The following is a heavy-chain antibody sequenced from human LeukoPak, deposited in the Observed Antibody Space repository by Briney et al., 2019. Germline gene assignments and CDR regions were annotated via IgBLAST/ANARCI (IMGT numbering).Heavy chain of an antibody. D-gene: IGHD2-2*01. CDR2: IHYSGST. Sequence: SETLSLTCTVSGGSISSYYWSWIRQPPGKGLEWIGYIHYSGSTNYNPSLKSRVTISVDTSKNQFSLKLSSVTAADTAVYYCARVPAARSEVAFDIWGQGTMVTVSS. V-gene: IGHV4-59*01. J-gene: IGHJ3*02. CDR3: ARVPAARSEVAFDI. CDR1: GGSISSYY.